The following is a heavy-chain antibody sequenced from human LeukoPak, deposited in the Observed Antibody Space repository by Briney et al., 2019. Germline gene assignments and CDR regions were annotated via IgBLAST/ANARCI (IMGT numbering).Heavy chain of an antibody. J-gene: IGHJ5*02. Sequence: PSETLSLTCTVSGYSISSGYYWGWIRQPPGKGLEWIGSIYHSGSTYYNPSLKSRVTISVDTSKNQFSLKLSSVTAADTAVYYCARGGIGSSSTAGIKFDPWGQGTLVTVSS. CDR2: IYHSGST. CDR1: GYSISSGYY. CDR3: ARGGIGSSSTAGIKFDP. D-gene: IGHD6-6*01. V-gene: IGHV4-38-2*02.